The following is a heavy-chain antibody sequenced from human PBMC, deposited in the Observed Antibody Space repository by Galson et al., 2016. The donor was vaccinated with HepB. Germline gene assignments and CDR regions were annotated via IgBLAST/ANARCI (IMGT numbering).Heavy chain of an antibody. CDR2: ISSDGSLT. Sequence: SLRLSCAASGFTFSSHGMSWVRQAPGKGPEWVSSISSDGSLTYYADSVKGRFTTSRDNSKNTLYVQLNSLRSEDTAVYYCAKIAVLAMWYFDYWDQGTLVTVSS. CDR3: AKIAVLAMWYFDY. V-gene: IGHV3-23*01. J-gene: IGHJ4*02. CDR1: GFTFSSHG. D-gene: IGHD6-19*01.